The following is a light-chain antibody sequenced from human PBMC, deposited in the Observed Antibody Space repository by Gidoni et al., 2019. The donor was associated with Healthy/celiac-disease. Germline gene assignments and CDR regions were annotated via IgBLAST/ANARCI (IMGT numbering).Light chain of an antibody. J-gene: IGLJ2*01. CDR1: SSNIGAGYD. Sequence: QSVLTQPPSVSGAPGQRVTISCTGSSSNIGAGYDVHWYQQLPGTAPKLLIYGNSNRPSGVPDRFSGSKSGTSASLAITGLQAEDEADYYCQSYDSSLRAVFGGGTKLDSP. CDR2: GNS. V-gene: IGLV1-40*01. CDR3: QSYDSSLRAV.